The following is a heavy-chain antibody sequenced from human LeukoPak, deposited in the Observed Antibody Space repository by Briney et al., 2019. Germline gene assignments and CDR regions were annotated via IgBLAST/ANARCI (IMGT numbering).Heavy chain of an antibody. CDR3: ARDGRLGASDY. CDR2: IIPIFGTA. V-gene: IGHV1-69*05. CDR1: GGTFSSYA. J-gene: IGHJ4*02. Sequence: GASVKVSCKASGGTFSSYAISWVRQAPGQGLEWMGGIIPIFGTANCAQKFQGRVTTTTDESTSTAYMELSSLRSEDTAVYYCARDGRLGASDYWGQGTLVTVSS. D-gene: IGHD1-26*01.